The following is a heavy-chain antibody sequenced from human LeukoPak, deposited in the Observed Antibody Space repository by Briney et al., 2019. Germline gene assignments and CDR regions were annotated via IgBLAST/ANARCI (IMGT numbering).Heavy chain of an antibody. J-gene: IGHJ6*04. Sequence: AGGSLRLSCAASGFTFSSYDMHWVRQAPGKGLEWVAVIWYDGSNKYYADSMKGRFTISRDNSKNTLYLQMNSLRAEDTAVYYCARDVSGMDVWGKGTTVTVSS. V-gene: IGHV3-33*01. CDR2: IWYDGSNK. CDR3: ARDVSGMDV. CDR1: GFTFSSYD. D-gene: IGHD5/OR15-5a*01.